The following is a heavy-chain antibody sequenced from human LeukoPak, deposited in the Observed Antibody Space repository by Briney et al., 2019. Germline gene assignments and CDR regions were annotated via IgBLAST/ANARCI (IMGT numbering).Heavy chain of an antibody. J-gene: IGHJ4*02. CDR2: IYSGGST. Sequence: GGSLRLSCVASGFTVSTNYMSWVRQAAGKGLEWVSVIYSGGSTDYADSVKGRFTVSRDNSRNTLYLQMNSLRAEDTALYYCAKELESWEIFEYWGQGTLVTVSS. CDR3: AKELESWEIFEY. D-gene: IGHD1-26*01. CDR1: GFTVSTNY. V-gene: IGHV3-53*01.